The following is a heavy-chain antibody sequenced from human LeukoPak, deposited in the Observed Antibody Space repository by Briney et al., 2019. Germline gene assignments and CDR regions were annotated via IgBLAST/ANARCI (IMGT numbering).Heavy chain of an antibody. J-gene: IGHJ4*02. D-gene: IGHD3-22*01. Sequence: SVKVSCKASGGTFSSYAISWVRQAPGQGLEWMGGIIPIFGTANYAQKFQGRVTITADESTSTAYMELSSLRSEDTAVYYCARDMIGPDYYDSSGYYLSDWGQGTLVTVSS. CDR2: IIPIFGTA. CDR3: ARDMIGPDYYDSSGYYLSD. V-gene: IGHV1-69*13. CDR1: GGTFSSYA.